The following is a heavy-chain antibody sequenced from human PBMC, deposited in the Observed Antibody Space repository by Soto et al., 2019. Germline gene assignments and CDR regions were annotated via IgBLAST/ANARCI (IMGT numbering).Heavy chain of an antibody. D-gene: IGHD5-12*01. CDR1: GGTFSTYP. CDR2: IIPIFGTV. V-gene: IGHV1-69*12. Sequence: QVQLVQSGAAVKKPGSSVKVSCKASGGTFSTYPISWVRQAPGQGLEWMGGIIPIFGTVNYSQKFKGRVTITADEATSTAYMELSSLRSEDTAVYYCERGNHRWLQLWYFDLWGRGTLVTVSS. J-gene: IGHJ2*01. CDR3: ERGNHRWLQLWYFDL.